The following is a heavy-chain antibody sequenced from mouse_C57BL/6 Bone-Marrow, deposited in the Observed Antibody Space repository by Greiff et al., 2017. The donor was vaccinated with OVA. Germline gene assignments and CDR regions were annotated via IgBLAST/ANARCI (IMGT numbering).Heavy chain of an antibody. CDR1: GFTFSDYY. D-gene: IGHD1-1*01. J-gene: IGHJ4*01. Sequence: EVKLVESGGGLVQPGGSLKLSCAASGFTFSDYYMYWVRQTPEKRLEWVAYIRNGGGSTYYPDTVKGRFTISRDNAKNTLYLQMSRLKSEDTAMYYCARHNYYYGSMDYWGQGTSVTVSS. V-gene: IGHV5-12*01. CDR3: ARHNYYYGSMDY. CDR2: IRNGGGST.